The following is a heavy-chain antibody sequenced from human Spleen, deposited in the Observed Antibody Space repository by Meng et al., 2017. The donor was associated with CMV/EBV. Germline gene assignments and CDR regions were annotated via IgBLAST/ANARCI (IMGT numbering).Heavy chain of an antibody. CDR3: ARVGAG. J-gene: IGHJ4*02. CDR1: GGSFSGYY. CDR2: INHSGST. D-gene: IGHD1-26*01. V-gene: IGHV4-34*01. Sequence: SETLSLTCAVYGGSFSGYYWSWIRQPPGKGLEWIGEINHSGSTNYNPSLKSRVTISVDTSKNQFSLKLSSVTAADTAVYYCARVGAGWGQGTLVTVSS.